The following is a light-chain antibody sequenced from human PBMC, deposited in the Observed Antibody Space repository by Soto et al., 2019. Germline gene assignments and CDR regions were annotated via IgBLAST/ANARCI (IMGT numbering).Light chain of an antibody. CDR1: QSFRGNY. J-gene: IGKJ1*01. Sequence: EIVLTQSPCTLSLSPGERATLSCRASQSFRGNYLAWYQQKPGQAPRLIIYEASNRAAGIPARFSGSGSGTDFTLTITSLEPEDFAFYYCHQRQRWPRTFGQGTKV. V-gene: IGKV3-11*01. CDR3: HQRQRWPRT. CDR2: EAS.